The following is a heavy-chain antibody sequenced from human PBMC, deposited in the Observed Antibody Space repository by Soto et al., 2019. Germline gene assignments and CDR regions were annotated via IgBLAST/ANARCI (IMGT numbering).Heavy chain of an antibody. V-gene: IGHV4-59*08. CDR1: GGSSSSYY. CDR2: IYYAGST. Sequence: SETLSLTCTVSGGSSSSYYGSCIRQPPGRGLEWIGFIYYAGSTKYNPSLNSRVTISVDTSKNQFSLTVTSVTAADTAVYYCARRIVATETFDHWGQGTLVTVSS. D-gene: IGHD5-12*01. J-gene: IGHJ4*02. CDR3: ARRIVATETFDH.